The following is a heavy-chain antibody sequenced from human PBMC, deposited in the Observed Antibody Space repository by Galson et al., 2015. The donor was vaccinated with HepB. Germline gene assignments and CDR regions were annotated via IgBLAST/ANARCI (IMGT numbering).Heavy chain of an antibody. D-gene: IGHD3-3*01. CDR2: IKQDGSEK. J-gene: IGHJ4*02. V-gene: IGHV3-7*03. Sequence: SLRLSCAASGFTFSSYWMSWVRQAPGKGLEWVANIKQDGSEKYYVDSVKGRFTISRDNAKNSLYLQMNSLRAEDTAVYYCARDYRTYYDFWSGYSLALEYWGQGTLVTVSS. CDR3: ARDYRTYYDFWSGYSLALEY. CDR1: GFTFSSYW.